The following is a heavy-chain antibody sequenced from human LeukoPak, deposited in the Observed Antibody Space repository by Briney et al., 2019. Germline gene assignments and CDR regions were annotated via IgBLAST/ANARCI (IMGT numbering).Heavy chain of an antibody. Sequence: GGSLRLSCAASGFTFSSYGMHWVRQAPGKGLEWISYISSSGSNIAYADSVEGRFTISRDNGKNSLYLQMNSLRAEDTAVYYCARTAFDWSQVGGNWFDPWGQGTLVTVSS. V-gene: IGHV3-48*04. CDR1: GFTFSSYG. CDR3: ARTAFDWSQVGGNWFDP. J-gene: IGHJ5*02. CDR2: ISSSGSNI. D-gene: IGHD3-9*01.